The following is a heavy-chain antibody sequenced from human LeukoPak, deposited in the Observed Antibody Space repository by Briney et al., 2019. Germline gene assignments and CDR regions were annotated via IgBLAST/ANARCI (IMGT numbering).Heavy chain of an antibody. D-gene: IGHD6-13*01. CDR1: GYSLSDYY. Sequence: ASVKVSCKASGYSLSDYYMHWVRQAPGQGLEWMGRIHPNSGSTNCAQNFQGRVTMTRDTSISTAYMELTRLRYDDTAVYYCARPHSSSFYVVGYWGQGTLVTVSS. CDR2: IHPNSGST. J-gene: IGHJ4*02. V-gene: IGHV1-2*06. CDR3: ARPHSSSFYVVGY.